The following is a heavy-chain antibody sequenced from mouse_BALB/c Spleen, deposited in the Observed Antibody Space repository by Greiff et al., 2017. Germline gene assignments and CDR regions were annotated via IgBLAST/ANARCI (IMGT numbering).Heavy chain of an antibody. Sequence: EVKLMESGGGLVKPVGSLKLSCAASGFTFSSYAMSWVRQTPEKRLEWVASISSGGSTYYPDSVKGRFTISRDNARNILYLQMSSLRSEDTAMYYCARGHDGRDYFENWGQGTTLTVSS. CDR3: ARGHDGRDYFEN. CDR2: ISSGGST. CDR1: GFTFSSYA. J-gene: IGHJ2*01. V-gene: IGHV5-6-5*01. D-gene: IGHD2-3*01.